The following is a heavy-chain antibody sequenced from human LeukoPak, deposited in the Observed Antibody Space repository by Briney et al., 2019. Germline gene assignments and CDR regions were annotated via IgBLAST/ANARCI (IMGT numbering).Heavy chain of an antibody. V-gene: IGHV3-9*03. D-gene: IGHD6-19*01. CDR3: AKSRSVAGHGGDASDT. J-gene: IGHJ3*02. CDR1: GFTFDDYA. Sequence: AGRSLRLSCAASGFTFDDYAMHWVRQAPGKGLEWVSGISWNSGSIGYADSVKGRFTISRDNAKNSLYLQMNSLRAEDMALYYCAKSRSVAGHGGDASDTWGQGTMVTVSS. CDR2: ISWNSGSI.